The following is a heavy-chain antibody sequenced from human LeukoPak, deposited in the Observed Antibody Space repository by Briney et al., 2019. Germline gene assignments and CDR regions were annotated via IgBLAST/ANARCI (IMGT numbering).Heavy chain of an antibody. V-gene: IGHV3-21*01. CDR1: GFTFSSYS. CDR2: ITHNGDSI. J-gene: IGHJ3*01. Sequence: GGSLRLSCAASGFTFSSYSMNWVRQAPGKGLEWVSSITHNGDSIYYAASVKGQFTVSRDNAREALYLQINSLRVEDTAVYYCARARDSSGYPDAFDVWGQGTMVTVSS. CDR3: ARARDSSGYPDAFDV. D-gene: IGHD3-22*01.